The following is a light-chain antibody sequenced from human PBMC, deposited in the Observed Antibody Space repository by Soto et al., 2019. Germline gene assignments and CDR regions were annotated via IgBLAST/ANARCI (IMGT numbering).Light chain of an antibody. CDR2: GAS. Sequence: EIVMTQSPATLSVSPGETATRSCRASQSVSSNLAWYQQKPGQAPRLLIYGASTRATGIPARFSGSGSGTEFTLTISSLQSEDFAVYYCQQYNNWPETFGQGTKLEIK. CDR1: QSVSSN. V-gene: IGKV3-15*01. J-gene: IGKJ2*01. CDR3: QQYNNWPET.